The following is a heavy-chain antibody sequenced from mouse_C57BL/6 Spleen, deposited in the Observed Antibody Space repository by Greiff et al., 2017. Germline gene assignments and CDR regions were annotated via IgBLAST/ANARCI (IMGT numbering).Heavy chain of an antibody. J-gene: IGHJ3*01. Sequence: QVQLQQPGAELVKPGASVKMSCKASGYTFTSYWITWVKQRPGQGLEWIGDIYPGSGSTNYNEKFKSKATLTVDTSSSTAYMQLSSLTSEDSAVYYCARGEGPLTGTWFAYWGQGTLVTVSA. CDR3: ARGEGPLTGTWFAY. V-gene: IGHV1-55*01. D-gene: IGHD4-1*01. CDR2: IYPGSGST. CDR1: GYTFTSYW.